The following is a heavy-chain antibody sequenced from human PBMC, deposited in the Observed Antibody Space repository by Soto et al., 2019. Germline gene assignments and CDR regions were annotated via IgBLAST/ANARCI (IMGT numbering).Heavy chain of an antibody. CDR3: ARHDQGIAVAVT. D-gene: IGHD6-19*01. V-gene: IGHV5-10-1*01. J-gene: IGHJ4*02. Sequence: GESLKISCKGSGYSFTSYWISWVRQVPGKGLEWMGRIDPSDSYTNYSPSFQGHVTISADKSISTAYLQWSSLKASDTAMYYCARHDQGIAVAVTWGQGTLVTVSS. CDR2: IDPSDSYT. CDR1: GYSFTSYW.